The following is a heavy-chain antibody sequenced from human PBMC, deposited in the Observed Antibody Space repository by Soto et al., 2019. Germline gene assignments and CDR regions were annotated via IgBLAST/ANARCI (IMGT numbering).Heavy chain of an antibody. CDR3: ARAVAAAGSV. CDR2: INQDGSVK. D-gene: IGHD6-13*01. J-gene: IGHJ4*02. V-gene: IGHV3-7*03. CDR1: GFSLTTYW. Sequence: PGGSLRLSCVASGFSLTTYWMSWVRQAPGKGLEWVANINQDGSVKYYVDSVKGRFTISRDNAKNSVYLQMNNLRADDTAVYYCARAVAAAGSVWGQGTLVTVSS.